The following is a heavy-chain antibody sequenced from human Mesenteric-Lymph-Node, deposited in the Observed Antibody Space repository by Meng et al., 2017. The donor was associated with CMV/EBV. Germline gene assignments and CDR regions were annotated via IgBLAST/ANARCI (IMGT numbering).Heavy chain of an antibody. Sequence: GSISSSNWWSWVRQPPGKGLEWIGSIYYSGVTYYNPSLNSRVTISMDTSKNQFSLKLSSVTAADTAVYYCAREYYDILTGYSYYFDYWGQGTLVTVSS. D-gene: IGHD3-9*01. V-gene: IGHV4-4*02. CDR1: GSISSSNW. CDR2: IYYSGVT. J-gene: IGHJ4*02. CDR3: AREYYDILTGYSYYFDY.